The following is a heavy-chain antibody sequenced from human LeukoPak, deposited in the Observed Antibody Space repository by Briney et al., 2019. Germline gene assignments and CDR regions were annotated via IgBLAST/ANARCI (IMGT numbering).Heavy chain of an antibody. CDR3: ARDPNSIADAGTGDY. Sequence: GGSLRLSCAASGFTFSSYSMNWVRQAPGKGLEWVSSISSSSSYIYYADSVKGRFTISRDNAKNSLYLQMNSLRAEDTAVYYCARDPNSIADAGTGDYWGQGTMVTVSS. CDR1: GFTFSSYS. CDR2: ISSSSSYI. D-gene: IGHD6-13*01. V-gene: IGHV3-21*04. J-gene: IGHJ4*02.